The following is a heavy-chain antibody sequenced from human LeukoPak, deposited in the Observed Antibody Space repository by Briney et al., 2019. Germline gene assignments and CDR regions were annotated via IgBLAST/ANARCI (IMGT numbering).Heavy chain of an antibody. CDR2: IYNSGST. CDR3: ARRGMRYYGMDV. D-gene: IGHD2-8*01. CDR1: GGSISTYY. Sequence: PSETLSLTCTVSGGSISTYYWSWIRQPPGKGLEWIGYIYNSGSTNYNPSLKSRATISVDTSKNQFSLKLSSVTAADTAVYYCARRGMRYYGMDVWGQGTTVTVPS. V-gene: IGHV4-59*08. J-gene: IGHJ6*02.